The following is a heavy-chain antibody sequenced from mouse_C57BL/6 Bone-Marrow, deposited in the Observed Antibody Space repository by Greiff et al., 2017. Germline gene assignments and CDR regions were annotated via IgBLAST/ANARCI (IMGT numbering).Heavy chain of an antibody. J-gene: IGHJ3*01. V-gene: IGHV1-81*01. CDR2: IYPRSGNT. D-gene: IGHD1-1*01. CDR3: AREGYYYGSSHWFAY. Sequence: VQLQESGAELARPGASVKLSCKASGYTFTSYGISWVKQRTGQGLEWIGEIYPRSGNTYYNEKFKGKATLTADKSSSTAYMELRSLTSEDSAVYFCAREGYYYGSSHWFAYWGQGTLVTVSA. CDR1: GYTFTSYG.